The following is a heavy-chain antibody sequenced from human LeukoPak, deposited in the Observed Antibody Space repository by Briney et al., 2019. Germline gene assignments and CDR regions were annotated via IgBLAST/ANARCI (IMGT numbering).Heavy chain of an antibody. J-gene: IGHJ6*02. CDR1: GFTISRDS. D-gene: IGHD3-22*01. V-gene: IGHV3-30*03. Sequence: GSLRLSCAASGFTISRDSMNWVRQAPGKGLEWVTVISYDATNKYYADSVRGRFSISRDNSKNTLYLQMNSLRAEDTAVYYCARDMYYYNSSAFYHYYYGMDVWGQGTTVTVSS. CDR3: ARDMYYYNSSAFYHYYYGMDV. CDR2: ISYDATNK.